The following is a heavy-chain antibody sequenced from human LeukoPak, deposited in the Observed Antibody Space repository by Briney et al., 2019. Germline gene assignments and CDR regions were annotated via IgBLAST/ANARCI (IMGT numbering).Heavy chain of an antibody. D-gene: IGHD6-19*01. J-gene: IGHJ4*02. CDR1: GYTFTNND. CDR3: TRGRAAGD. CDR2: VSPDSGDT. V-gene: IGHV1-8*01. Sequence: ASVKVACKASGYTFTNNDINWVRQATGQGIEWMGWVSPDSGDTGYAPNFRGRVTMTTDTSINTAYMELTSLTSEDTAIYYCTRGRAAGDWGQGTLVTVSS.